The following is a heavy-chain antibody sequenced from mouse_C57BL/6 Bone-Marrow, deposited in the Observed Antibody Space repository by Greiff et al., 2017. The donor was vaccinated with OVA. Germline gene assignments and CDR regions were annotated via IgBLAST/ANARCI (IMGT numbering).Heavy chain of an antibody. Sequence: QVQLQQPGAELVRPGSSVKLSCKASGYTFTSYWMDWVKQRPGQGLEWIGNIYPSDSETHYNQKFKDKATLTGEKSSSTAYMQLSSLTSEDSAVYYCARVLGAMDYWGQGTSVTVSS. CDR1: GYTFTSYW. V-gene: IGHV1-61*01. CDR3: ARVLGAMDY. D-gene: IGHD4-1*01. J-gene: IGHJ4*01. CDR2: IYPSDSET.